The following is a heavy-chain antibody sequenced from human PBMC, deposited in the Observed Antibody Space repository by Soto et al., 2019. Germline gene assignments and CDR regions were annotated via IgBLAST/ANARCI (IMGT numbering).Heavy chain of an antibody. J-gene: IGHJ6*02. V-gene: IGHV3-48*01. Sequence: PGGSMRLSSGAAGVTFGSYSRNWVRKKQGKGLEWVSYISSNSGTMYYADSVKGRFTISRDNSKNTLYLQMNSLRAEDTAVYYCAKAPYSSSSAHYYYYYGMDVWGQGTTVTVSS. CDR2: ISSNSGTM. CDR1: GVTFGSYS. CDR3: AKAPYSSSSAHYYYYYGMDV. D-gene: IGHD6-6*01.